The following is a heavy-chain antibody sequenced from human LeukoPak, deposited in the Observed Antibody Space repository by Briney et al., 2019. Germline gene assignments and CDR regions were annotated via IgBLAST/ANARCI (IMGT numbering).Heavy chain of an antibody. CDR1: GYSISSGYY. J-gene: IGHJ6*03. D-gene: IGHD1-26*01. CDR2: IYYSGST. Sequence: SETLSLTCTVSGYSISSGYYWSWIRQPPGKGLEWIGYIYYSGSTNYNPSLKSRVTISVDTSKNQFSLKLSSVTAADTAVYYCARDNPSEVVGAPPYRVNYYYMDVWGKGTTVTVSS. CDR3: ARDNPSEVVGAPPYRVNYYYMDV. V-gene: IGHV4-61*01.